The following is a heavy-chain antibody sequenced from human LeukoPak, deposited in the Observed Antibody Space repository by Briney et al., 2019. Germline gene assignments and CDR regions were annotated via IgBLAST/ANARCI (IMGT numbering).Heavy chain of an antibody. D-gene: IGHD2-2*01. V-gene: IGHV3-30*03. Sequence: GGSLRLSCAASGFTFSSYGMHWVRQAPGKGLEWVAVISYDGSNKYYADSVKGRFTISRDNSKNTLYLQMNSLRAEDTAVYYCAIPNFDYWGQGTLVTVSS. CDR2: ISYDGSNK. CDR1: GFTFSSYG. J-gene: IGHJ4*02. CDR3: AIPNFDY.